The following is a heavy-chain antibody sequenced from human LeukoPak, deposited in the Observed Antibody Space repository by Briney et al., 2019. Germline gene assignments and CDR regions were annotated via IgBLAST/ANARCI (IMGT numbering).Heavy chain of an antibody. CDR1: GVTFDHYT. D-gene: IGHD1-1*01. J-gene: IGHJ4*02. Sequence: GGSLRLSCAASGVTFDHYTKHWVRHAPGKGLEWVSFISWDGGGTSYANSLKDRFTISRHNNKNSLSLQMNSLRAEDTALYYCAKDWKNYFDYWGQGPLVAVPS. V-gene: IGHV3-43*01. CDR2: ISWDGGGT. CDR3: AKDWKNYFDY.